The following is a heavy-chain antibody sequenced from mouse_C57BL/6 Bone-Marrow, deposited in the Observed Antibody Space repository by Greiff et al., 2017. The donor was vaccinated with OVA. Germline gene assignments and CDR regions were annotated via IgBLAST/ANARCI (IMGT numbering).Heavy chain of an antibody. CDR2: IDPENGDT. Sequence: VQLQQSGAELVRPGASVKLSCTASGFNIKDDYMHWVKQRPEQGLEWIGWIDPENGDTEYASKFQGKATITADTSSNTAYLQLSSLTSEDTAVYYCTTDDYYGSSPDDWGQGTTLTVAS. CDR3: TTDDYYGSSPDD. J-gene: IGHJ2*01. V-gene: IGHV14-4*01. D-gene: IGHD1-1*01. CDR1: GFNIKDDY.